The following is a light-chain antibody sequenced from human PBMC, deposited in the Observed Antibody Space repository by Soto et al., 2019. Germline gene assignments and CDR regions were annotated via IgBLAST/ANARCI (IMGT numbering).Light chain of an antibody. V-gene: IGKV3-20*01. J-gene: IGKJ4*01. Sequence: EIVLTQSPGTLSLSPGERATLSCRASQSVSSSYLAWYQQKPGQAPRLLIYGASSRATGIPDRFSGSGSGTEFTLIISSLQSEDFAVYYCQQYNSWPLTFGGGTKVDIK. CDR1: QSVSSSY. CDR3: QQYNSWPLT. CDR2: GAS.